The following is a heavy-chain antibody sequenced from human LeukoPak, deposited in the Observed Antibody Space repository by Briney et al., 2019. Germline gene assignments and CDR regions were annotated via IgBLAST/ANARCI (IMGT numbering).Heavy chain of an antibody. CDR3: ARGQGTVTTH. D-gene: IGHD4-17*01. CDR1: GGSFSGYY. V-gene: IGHV4-34*01. J-gene: IGHJ4*02. CDR2: INHSGSA. Sequence: SETLSLTCAVYGGSFSGYYWSLIRQPPGEGLEWIGEINHSGSANYNPSLKSRVTISLDTSKNQFSLKLSSVTAADTAVYYCARGQGTVTTHWGQGTLVTVSS.